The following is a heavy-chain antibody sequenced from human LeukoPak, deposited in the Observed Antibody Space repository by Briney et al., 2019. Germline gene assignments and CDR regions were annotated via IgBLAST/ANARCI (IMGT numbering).Heavy chain of an antibody. D-gene: IGHD2-15*01. CDR3: ARGRYCSGGSCYPFDY. J-gene: IGHJ4*02. V-gene: IGHV4-59*01. Sequence: SETLSLTCTVSGGSISSYYWSWVLQPPRKGLKWIGYIYYSGSTNYNPSLKSRVTISVDTSKNQFSLKLSSVTAADTAVYYCARGRYCSGGSCYPFDYWGQGTLVTVSS. CDR1: GGSISSYY. CDR2: IYYSGST.